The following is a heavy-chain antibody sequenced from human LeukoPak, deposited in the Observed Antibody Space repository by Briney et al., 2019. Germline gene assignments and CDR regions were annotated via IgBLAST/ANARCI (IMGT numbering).Heavy chain of an antibody. Sequence: PGGYLSLSCAACGFTFSSYAMSWVRQAPGKEREWVSAISGSGGSTYYADSVKGRFTISRDNSKNTLYLQMNSLRAEDTAVYDCAKDNYCGSGSYVDYWGEGTLVTVSS. D-gene: IGHD3-10*01. J-gene: IGHJ4*02. V-gene: IGHV3-23*01. CDR1: GFTFSSYA. CDR2: ISGSGGST. CDR3: AKDNYCGSGSYVDY.